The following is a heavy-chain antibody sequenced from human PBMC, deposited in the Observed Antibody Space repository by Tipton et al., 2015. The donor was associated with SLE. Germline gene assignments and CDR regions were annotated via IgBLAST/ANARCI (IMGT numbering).Heavy chain of an antibody. D-gene: IGHD3/OR15-3a*01. V-gene: IGHV4-34*01. CDR2: INHGGGT. J-gene: IGHJ6*03. Sequence: TLSLTCAVYGGSFSGYYWSWIRQPPGKGLEWIGEINHGGGTNYNPSLKSRVTISVDTSKNQFSLKLRSVTAADAAVYYCARAPGLDRDYYYYYYMDVWGKGTSVTVSS. CDR1: GGSFSGYY. CDR3: ARAPGLDRDYYYYYYMDV.